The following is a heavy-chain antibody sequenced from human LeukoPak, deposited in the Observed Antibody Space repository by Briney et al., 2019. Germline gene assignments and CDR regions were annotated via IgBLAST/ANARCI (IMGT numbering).Heavy chain of an antibody. CDR1: GGTFSSYA. Sequence: GASVKVSCKASGGTFSSYAISWVRQAPGQGLEWMGGIIPIFGTANYAQKFQGRVTITADESTSTAYMELSSLRSDDTAVYYCARDDYGDYRLEYYYYGMDVWGQGTTVTVSS. CDR2: IIPIFGTA. D-gene: IGHD4-17*01. J-gene: IGHJ6*02. CDR3: ARDDYGDYRLEYYYYGMDV. V-gene: IGHV1-69*13.